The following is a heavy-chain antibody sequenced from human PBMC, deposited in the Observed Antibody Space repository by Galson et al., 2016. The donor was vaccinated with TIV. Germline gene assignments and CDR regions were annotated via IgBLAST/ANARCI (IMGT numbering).Heavy chain of an antibody. J-gene: IGHJ4*02. CDR3: AGGGTDYGGSGYLDY. CDR1: TYTSTNYY. CDR2: ISPSGSRT. D-gene: IGHD4-23*01. Sequence: SVKVSCKASTYTSTNYYMHWVRQAPGQGLEWMGIISPSGSRTTFAPNFQGRLTMTRDTSTSTVYMDLISLKSEDTAVYYCAGGGTDYGGSGYLDYWGQGTLVTVSS. V-gene: IGHV1-46*01.